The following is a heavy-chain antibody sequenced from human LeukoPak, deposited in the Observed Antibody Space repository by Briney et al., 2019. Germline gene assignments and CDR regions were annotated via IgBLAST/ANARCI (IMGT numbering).Heavy chain of an antibody. CDR3: ARGVVVVAATSGSYYYYGMDV. V-gene: IGHV1-69*04. D-gene: IGHD2-15*01. CDR1: GGTFSSYA. J-gene: IGHJ6*02. Sequence: GASVQVSCKASGGTFSSYAISWVRQAPGQGLEWMGRIIPILGIANYAQKFQGRVTINADKSTSTAYMELSSLRSEDTAVYYCARGVVVVAATSGSYYYYGMDVWGQGTTVTVSS. CDR2: IIPILGIA.